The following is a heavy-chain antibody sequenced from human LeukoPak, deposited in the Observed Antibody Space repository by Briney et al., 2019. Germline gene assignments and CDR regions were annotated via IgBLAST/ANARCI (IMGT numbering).Heavy chain of an antibody. D-gene: IGHD1-1*01. CDR3: ARGRVSSSTWYSTYYYYSYMDV. CDR1: DDSITMYY. V-gene: IGHV4-59*01. Sequence: SETLSLTCTVSDDSITMYYWTWIRQPPGKGLEWIGYVDHTGSTNFNPSLNGRVSISRDTSKNLFSLRLRSVTAADTAVYFCARGRVSSSTWYSTYYYYSYMDVWGKGTTVTVSS. J-gene: IGHJ6*03. CDR2: VDHTGST.